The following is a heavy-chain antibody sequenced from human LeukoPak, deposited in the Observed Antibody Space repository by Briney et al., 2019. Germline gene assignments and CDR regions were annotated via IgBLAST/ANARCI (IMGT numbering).Heavy chain of an antibody. V-gene: IGHV1-2*02. CDR1: GYTFTGYY. Sequence: GASVKVSCKASGYTFTGYYMHWVRQAPGQGLEWMGWINPNSGGTNYAQKFQGRVTMTRDTSISTAYMELSRLRSDDTAVYYCARGPSPKTYYYYYYMDVWGKGTTVTVSS. J-gene: IGHJ6*03. CDR3: ARGPSPKTYYYYYYMDV. CDR2: INPNSGGT.